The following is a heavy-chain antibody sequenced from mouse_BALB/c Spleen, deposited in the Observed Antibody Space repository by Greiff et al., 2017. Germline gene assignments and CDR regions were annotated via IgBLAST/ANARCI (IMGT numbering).Heavy chain of an antibody. CDR3: ARHDYDGAWFAY. V-gene: IGHV1-62-2*01. CDR1: GYTFTEYI. CDR2: FYPGSGSI. D-gene: IGHD2-12*01. Sequence: QFHVKQSGAELVKPGASVKLSCKASGYTFTEYIIHWVKQRSGQGLEWIGWFYPGSGSIKYNEKFKDKATLTADKSSSTVYMELSRLTSEDSAVYFCARHDYDGAWFAYWGQGTLVTVSA. J-gene: IGHJ3*01.